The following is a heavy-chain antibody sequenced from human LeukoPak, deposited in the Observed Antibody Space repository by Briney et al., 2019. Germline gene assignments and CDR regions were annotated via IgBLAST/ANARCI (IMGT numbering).Heavy chain of an antibody. CDR3: ARGGVITMVRGAYLFDY. Sequence: GASVKVSCKASGYTFTSYDINWVRQATGQGLEWMGWMNPNSGNTGYAQKFQGRVTMTRNTSISTAYMELSSLRSEDTAVYYCARGGVITMVRGAYLFDYWGQGTLVTVSS. V-gene: IGHV1-8*01. D-gene: IGHD3-10*01. CDR1: GYTFTSYD. J-gene: IGHJ4*02. CDR2: MNPNSGNT.